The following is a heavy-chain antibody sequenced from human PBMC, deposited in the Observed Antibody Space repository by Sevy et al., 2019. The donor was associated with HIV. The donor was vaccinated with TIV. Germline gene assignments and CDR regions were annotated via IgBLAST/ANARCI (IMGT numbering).Heavy chain of an antibody. CDR3: AKDSSGLPYGMDV. CDR2: ISGSDGST. Sequence: GGSLRLSCAASGFTFSSYAMSWVRQAPGKGLEWVSAISGSDGSTYYADSVQGRFTISRVTSKNTVYLQMNSLRAEDTAADYCAKDSSGLPYGMDVWGQGTTVTVSS. CDR1: GFTFSSYA. J-gene: IGHJ6*02. V-gene: IGHV3-23*01. D-gene: IGHD3-10*01.